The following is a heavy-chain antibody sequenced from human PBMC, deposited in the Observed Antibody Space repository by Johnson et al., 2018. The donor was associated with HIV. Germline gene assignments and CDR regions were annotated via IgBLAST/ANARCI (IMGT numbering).Heavy chain of an antibody. D-gene: IGHD1-26*01. V-gene: IGHV3-33*05. CDR2: ISYDGSNK. CDR1: GFTFSSYG. Sequence: QVQLMESGGGLVQPGRSLRLSCAASGFTFSSYGMHWVRQAPGKGLEWVAVISYDGSNKYYADSVKGRFTISRDNSKKTLYLQMNSLRAEDTAVYYCAKGLVGASSRAAFDIWGQGTMVTVSS. J-gene: IGHJ3*02. CDR3: AKGLVGASSRAAFDI.